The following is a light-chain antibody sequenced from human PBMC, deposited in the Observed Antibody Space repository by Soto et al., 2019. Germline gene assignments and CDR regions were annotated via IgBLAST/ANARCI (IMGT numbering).Light chain of an antibody. CDR2: KAS. V-gene: IGKV1-5*03. CDR3: QHYDSYPYT. Sequence: DIHMTQSPSTLSASVGDTVNITCRASQDVSQCLAWYQERPGKPPKLLIYKASSLERGVPSRFRGRGSETEFTLTIRDLQPDDFANYYCQHYDSYPYTFGQGTRLEIK. CDR1: QDVSQC. J-gene: IGKJ2*01.